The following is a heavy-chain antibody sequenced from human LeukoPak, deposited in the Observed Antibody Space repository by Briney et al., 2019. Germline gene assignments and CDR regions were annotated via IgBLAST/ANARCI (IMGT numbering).Heavy chain of an antibody. CDR1: GGSISSYY. CDR2: IYYSGST. CDR3: ARRRESYDILTGYYYTRRVWFVP. V-gene: IGHV4-59*01. J-gene: IGHJ5*02. Sequence: SETLSLTCTVSGGSISSYYWSWIRQPPGKGLEWIGYIYYSGSTNYNPSLKSRVTISVDTSKNQFSLKLSSVTAADTAVYYCARRRESYDILTGYYYTRRVWFVPWGQGTLVTVSS. D-gene: IGHD3-9*01.